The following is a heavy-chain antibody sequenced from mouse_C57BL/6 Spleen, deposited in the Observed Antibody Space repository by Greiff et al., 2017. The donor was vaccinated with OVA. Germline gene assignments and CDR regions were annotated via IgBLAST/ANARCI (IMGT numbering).Heavy chain of an antibody. CDR1: GYAFSSYW. J-gene: IGHJ4*01. D-gene: IGHD2-4*01. V-gene: IGHV1-80*01. CDR2: IYPGDGDT. CDR3: ARGTDYDGSMDY. Sequence: QVQLQQSGAELVKPGASVKISCKASGYAFSSYWMNWVKQRPGKGLEWIGQIYPGDGDTNYNGKFKGQATLTADTSSSTAYMQLSSLTSEDSAVYFCARGTDYDGSMDYWGQGTSVTVSS.